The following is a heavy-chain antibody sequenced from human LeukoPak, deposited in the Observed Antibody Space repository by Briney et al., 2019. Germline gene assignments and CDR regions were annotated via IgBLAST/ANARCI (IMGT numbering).Heavy chain of an antibody. D-gene: IGHD7-27*01. Sequence: DPGGSLRLSCEASEFTFSPYLMHWVRQPPGQGLVWVSRLAADGRTTSSADSVKGRFTISRDDAKNTLYLQMSSLRAEDTAVYYCVRGATWGSNAFDIWGQGTMVTVSS. CDR3: VRGATWGSNAFDI. V-gene: IGHV3-74*01. J-gene: IGHJ3*02. CDR1: EFTFSPYL. CDR2: LAADGRTT.